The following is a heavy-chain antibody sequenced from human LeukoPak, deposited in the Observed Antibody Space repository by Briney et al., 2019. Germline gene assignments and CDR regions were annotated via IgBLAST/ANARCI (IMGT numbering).Heavy chain of an antibody. D-gene: IGHD2-2*01. Sequence: GASVKVSCKASGGTFSSYAISWVRQAPGQGLEWMGGIIPIFGTANYAQKFQGRVTITADESTSTAYMELSSLRSEDTAVYYCARDCSSTSCYVAGWSMDVWGQGTTVTVSS. J-gene: IGHJ6*02. CDR2: IIPIFGTA. CDR3: ARDCSSTSCYVAGWSMDV. CDR1: GGTFSSYA. V-gene: IGHV1-69*13.